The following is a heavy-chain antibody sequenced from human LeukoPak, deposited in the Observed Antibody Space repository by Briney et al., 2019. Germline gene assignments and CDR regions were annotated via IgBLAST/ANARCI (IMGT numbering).Heavy chain of an antibody. D-gene: IGHD3-16*01. CDR3: ARGGSYGDY. Sequence: GGSLRLSCAASGFTFSNYWMHWARQVPEKGLVWVSRVNPDGSNIAYANSVKGRFTSSRDNAKNTLYLQMNRLRVEDTAVYYCARGGSYGDYWGQGILVTVSS. CDR1: GFTFSNYW. CDR2: VNPDGSNI. J-gene: IGHJ4*02. V-gene: IGHV3-74*01.